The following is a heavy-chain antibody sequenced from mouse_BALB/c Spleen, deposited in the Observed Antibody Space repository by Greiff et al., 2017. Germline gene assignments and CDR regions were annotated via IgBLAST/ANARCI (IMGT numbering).Heavy chain of an antibody. CDR2: ISSGGSYT. Sequence: EVQVVESGGGLVKPGGSLKLSCAASGFTFSSYTMSWVRQTPEKRLEWVATISSGGSYTYYPDSVKGRFTISRDNAKNTLYLQMSSLKSEDTAMYYCTRGGGNYGVFAYWGQGTLVTVSA. V-gene: IGHV5-6-4*01. CDR1: GFTFSSYT. D-gene: IGHD2-1*01. J-gene: IGHJ3*01. CDR3: TRGGGNYGVFAY.